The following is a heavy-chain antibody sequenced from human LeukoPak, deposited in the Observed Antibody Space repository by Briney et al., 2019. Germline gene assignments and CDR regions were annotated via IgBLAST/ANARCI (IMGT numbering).Heavy chain of an antibody. D-gene: IGHD5-12*01. CDR2: IKNDGSDK. J-gene: IGHJ4*02. V-gene: IGHV3-7*01. CDR3: VNLGYSD. CDR1: GFTFSDFW. Sequence: PGGSLRLSCAASGFTFSDFWMTWVRQAPGKGLEWVATIKNDGSDKHYVDSVKGRFTLSRDNAKNSVYLQMNSLRVEDTAVYYCVNLGYSDGGQGTLVTVSS.